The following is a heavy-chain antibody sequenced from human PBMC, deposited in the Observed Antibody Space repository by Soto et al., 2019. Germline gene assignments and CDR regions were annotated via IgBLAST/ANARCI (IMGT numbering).Heavy chain of an antibody. V-gene: IGHV2-5*01. D-gene: IGHD6-13*01. J-gene: IGHJ4*01. Sequence: QITLKESGPTLVKPTQTLTLTCTFSGFSFTTSGVGVGWIRQPPGKALEWLALGYWNGDKRYTPSLKRRLTVTKDTSKDQVVLTMTNMDPVDTATDYCARRLLSRLPAAGYFDFWGHGIEVTVSS. CDR2: GYWNGDK. CDR3: ARRLLSRLPAAGYFDF. CDR1: GFSFTTSGVG.